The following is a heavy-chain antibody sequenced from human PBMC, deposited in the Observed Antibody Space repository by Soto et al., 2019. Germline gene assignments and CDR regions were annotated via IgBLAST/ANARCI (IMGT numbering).Heavy chain of an antibody. CDR2: IGTAGDT. CDR1: GFTFSSYD. J-gene: IGHJ3*02. CDR3: AMASSGILGNAFDI. D-gene: IGHD3-22*01. V-gene: IGHV3-13*01. Sequence: EVQLVESGGGLVQPGGSLRLSCAASGFTFSSYDMHWVRQATGKGLEWVSAIGTAGDTYYPGSVKGRFTISRENAKNSLYLQMNSLRAGDTAVYYCAMASSGILGNAFDIWGQGTMVTVSS.